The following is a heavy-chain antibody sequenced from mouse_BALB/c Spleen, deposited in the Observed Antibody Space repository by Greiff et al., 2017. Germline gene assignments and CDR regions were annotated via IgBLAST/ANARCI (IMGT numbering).Heavy chain of an antibody. V-gene: IGHV3-8*02. D-gene: IGHD2-13*01. Sequence: VQLQQSGPSLVKPSQTLSLTCSVTGDSITSGYWNWVRKFPGNKLEYMGYISYSGSTSYNPPLKSRISTTRDTSKNQYYLQLNSVTTEDTATYYCARAYYGDYEVMDYWGQGTSVTVSS. CDR1: GDSITSGY. J-gene: IGHJ4*01. CDR3: ARAYYGDYEVMDY. CDR2: ISYSGST.